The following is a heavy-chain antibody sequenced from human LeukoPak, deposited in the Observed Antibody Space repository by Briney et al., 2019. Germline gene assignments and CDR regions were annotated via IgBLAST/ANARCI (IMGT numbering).Heavy chain of an antibody. J-gene: IGHJ5*02. CDR3: ARAVRSAGGWFDP. CDR2: MNPNNGDT. V-gene: IGHV1-8*01. D-gene: IGHD3-3*01. Sequence: ASVKVSCKASGYTFSSYDFNWVRQATGQGLEWMGWMNPNNGDTGYAQKFQGRVTMTSDSSISTVYMELSSLRSEDTAVYYCARAVRSAGGWFDPWGQGTLVTVS. CDR1: GYTFSSYD.